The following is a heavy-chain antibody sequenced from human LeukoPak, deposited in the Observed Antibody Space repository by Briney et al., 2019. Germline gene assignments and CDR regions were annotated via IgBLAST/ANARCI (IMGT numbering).Heavy chain of an antibody. CDR1: GGSISSYY. CDR3: ARAGKESLLPYYFDY. D-gene: IGHD2-21*02. V-gene: IGHV4-59*01. CDR2: IYYSGST. J-gene: IGHJ4*02. Sequence: PSETLSLTCTVSGGSISSYYWSWIRQPPGKGLEWIGYIYYSGSTNYNPSLKSRVTISVDTSKNQFSLKLSSVTAADTAVYYCARAGKESLLPYYFDYWGQGTLVTVSS.